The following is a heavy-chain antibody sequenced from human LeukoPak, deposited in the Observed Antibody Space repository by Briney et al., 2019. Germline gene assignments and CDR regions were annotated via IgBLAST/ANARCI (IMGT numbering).Heavy chain of an antibody. CDR3: ARDLKYYGLDV. Sequence: GGSLRLSCAATGLAVSTNHMSRVRQAPGKGLEWVSVTYSGGSTYYADSVKGRFTISRDTSKNTQYLQMNNLRVEDTAVYYCARDLKYYGLDVWGQGTTVTVSS. V-gene: IGHV3-53*01. J-gene: IGHJ6*02. CDR1: GLAVSTNH. CDR2: TYSGGST.